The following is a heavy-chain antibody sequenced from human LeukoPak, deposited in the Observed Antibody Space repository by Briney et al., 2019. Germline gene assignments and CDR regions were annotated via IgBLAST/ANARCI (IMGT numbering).Heavy chain of an antibody. J-gene: IGHJ4*02. Sequence: ASVKVSCKASGGTFSSHPFTWVRQAPGQGLEWMGWINPNSGGTNYAQKFQGRVTMTRDTSISTAYMELSRLRSDDTAVYYYARDRRSNQLLRFYFDYWGQGTLVTVSS. CDR1: GGTFSSHP. D-gene: IGHD2-2*01. CDR3: ARDRRSNQLLRFYFDY. CDR2: INPNSGGT. V-gene: IGHV1-2*02.